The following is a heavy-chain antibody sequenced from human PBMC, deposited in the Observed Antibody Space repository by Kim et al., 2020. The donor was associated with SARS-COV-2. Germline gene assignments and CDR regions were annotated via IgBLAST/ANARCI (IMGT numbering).Heavy chain of an antibody. J-gene: IGHJ6*02. Sequence: SVKGGFTISRDKSKNTLYLQMNSLRAEDTAVYYCARDSSGYDYYYYGMDVWGQGTTVTVSS. V-gene: IGHV3-30*07. CDR3: ARDSSGYDYYYYGMDV. D-gene: IGHD5-12*01.